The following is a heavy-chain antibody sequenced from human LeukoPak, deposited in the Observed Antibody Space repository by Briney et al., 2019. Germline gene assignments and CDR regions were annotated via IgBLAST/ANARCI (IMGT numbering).Heavy chain of an antibody. D-gene: IGHD2-21*01. J-gene: IGHJ3*01. V-gene: IGHV4-31*03. CDR3: ATPYCGAISCLDVFDV. CDR1: GVSLSSDKYY. CDR2: IYYSGST. Sequence: PSQTLSLTCTVSGVSLSSDKYYWTSIRERPGKGLEWLGHIYYSGSTSFNPSLKSRVSVSMDTSKSQFSLQLTSVTAADTAVYYCATPYCGAISCLDVFDVWGQGTVVTVSS.